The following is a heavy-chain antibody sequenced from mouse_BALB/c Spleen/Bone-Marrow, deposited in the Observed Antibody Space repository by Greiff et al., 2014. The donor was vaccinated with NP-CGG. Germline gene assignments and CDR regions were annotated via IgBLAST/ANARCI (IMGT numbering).Heavy chain of an antibody. V-gene: IGHV14-3*02. Sequence: EVQLQESGAELVKPGASVKLSCTASGFNIKDTYMHWVKQRPEQGLEWIGRIDPANGNTKYDPRFKGKATITADTSSNTAYLQLSSRTAEDTAVYYCASYYYGSRRFADWGQGTLVTVSA. CDR2: IDPANGNT. J-gene: IGHJ3*01. CDR3: ASYYYGSRRFAD. CDR1: GFNIKDTY. D-gene: IGHD1-1*01.